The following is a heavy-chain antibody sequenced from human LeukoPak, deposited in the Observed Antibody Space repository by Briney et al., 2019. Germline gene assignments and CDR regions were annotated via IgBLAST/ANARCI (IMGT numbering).Heavy chain of an antibody. CDR3: ARHRYYFDY. V-gene: IGHV3-21*01. CDR2: VTTSSTYM. Sequence: GGSLRLSCAASGFAFNSYSMNWVRQAPGKGLEWVASVTTSSTYMHYADSVKGRFTISRDNAKNSLYLQMNSLRADDTAVYFCARHRYYFDYWGQGTLVTVSS. J-gene: IGHJ4*02. CDR1: GFAFNSYS.